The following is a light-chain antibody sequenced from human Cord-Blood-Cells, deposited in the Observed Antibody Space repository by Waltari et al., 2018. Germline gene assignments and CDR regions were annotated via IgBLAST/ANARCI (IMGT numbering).Light chain of an antibody. J-gene: IGLJ1*01. CDR2: YVS. Sequence: QSALTQPASVSGSPGQSITISCTGTSSDVGGYNYVSWYQQHPGKAPKLMVYYVSKRPSGGSIRDSASKSGNTDSLAISGLQAEDEADYCCSSYTSSSTYVFGTGTKVTVL. CDR1: SSDVGGYNY. CDR3: SSYTSSSTYV. V-gene: IGLV2-14*01.